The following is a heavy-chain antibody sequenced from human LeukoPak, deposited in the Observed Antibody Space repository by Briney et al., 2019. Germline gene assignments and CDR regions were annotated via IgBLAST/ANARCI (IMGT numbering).Heavy chain of an antibody. D-gene: IGHD5-24*01. Sequence: PGGSLRLSCAASGFTFSSYWMSWVRQAPGKGLEWVANIKQDGSEKYYVDSVKGRFTISRDNAKNSLCLQMNSLRAEDTAVYYCARDLRGRDGYNVNWGQGTLVTVSS. CDR1: GFTFSSYW. J-gene: IGHJ4*02. V-gene: IGHV3-7*01. CDR2: IKQDGSEK. CDR3: ARDLRGRDGYNVN.